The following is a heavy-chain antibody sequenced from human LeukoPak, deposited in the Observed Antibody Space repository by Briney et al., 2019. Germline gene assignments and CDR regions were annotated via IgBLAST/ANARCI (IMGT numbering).Heavy chain of an antibody. D-gene: IGHD6-19*01. V-gene: IGHV4-39*01. Sequence: PSETLSLTCTVSGGSISGYYWGWIRQPPGKGLEWIGSTYYSGSTYYNPSLKSRVTISVDTSKNQFSLKLSSVTAADTAVYYCARQGQWLYYFDYWGQGTLVTVSS. CDR1: GGSISGYY. J-gene: IGHJ4*02. CDR2: TYYSGST. CDR3: ARQGQWLYYFDY.